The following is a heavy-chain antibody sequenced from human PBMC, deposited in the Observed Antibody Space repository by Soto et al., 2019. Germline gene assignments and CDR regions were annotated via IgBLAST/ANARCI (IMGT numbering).Heavy chain of an antibody. Sequence: QVSLLQSGPEVKKPGASLRVSCKASGYSFLDYAIAWVRQARGQRLEWMGWINPNSGNTNYARSLQGRVTMTADTSTNTVYMELTSLRSDDTAVFYCVRPPPFSNSNLVTYYFDFWGHGTLITVSS. J-gene: IGHJ4*01. D-gene: IGHD4-4*01. CDR1: GYSFLDYA. V-gene: IGHV1-18*01. CDR3: VRPPPFSNSNLVTYYFDF. CDR2: INPNSGNT.